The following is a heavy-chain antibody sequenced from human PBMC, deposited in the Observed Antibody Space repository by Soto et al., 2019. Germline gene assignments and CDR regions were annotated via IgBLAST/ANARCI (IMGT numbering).Heavy chain of an antibody. Sequence: SETLSLTCTVSGGSISSSSYYWVWIRHPPGKGLEWIGSIYYSGSTYYNPSLKSRVTISVDTSKNQFSLKLSSVTAADTAVHYCERSGDSRYYYYYGMDVWGQGTTVTVSS. V-gene: IGHV4-39*01. D-gene: IGHD3-22*01. CDR3: ERSGDSRYYYYYGMDV. CDR2: IYYSGST. J-gene: IGHJ6*02. CDR1: GGSISSSSYY.